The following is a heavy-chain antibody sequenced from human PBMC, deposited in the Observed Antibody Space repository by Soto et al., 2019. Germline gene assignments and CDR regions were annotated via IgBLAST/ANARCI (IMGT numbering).Heavy chain of an antibody. CDR2: AYYRSKWYN. D-gene: IGHD6-19*01. CDR3: ARGSYNSGWA. Sequence: SQTLSLTCVISGDSVSSNSAAWHWIRQSPSRGLEWLGRAYYRSKWYNDYAVSVKSRIAINADTSKNQFSLQLNSVTPEDTAVYFCARGSYNSGWAWGQGTLVTVSS. V-gene: IGHV6-1*01. CDR1: GDSVSSNSAA. J-gene: IGHJ5*02.